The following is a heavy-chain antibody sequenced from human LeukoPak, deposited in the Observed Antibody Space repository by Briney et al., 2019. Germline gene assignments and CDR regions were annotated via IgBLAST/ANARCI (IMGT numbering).Heavy chain of an antibody. V-gene: IGHV3-23*01. Sequence: PSGGSLSLFRAASGLSFSIFAVSWARHGPAGGREWVSRMRGKGETFYADSVKGRFTLSRDDSRSTVYLQLNNLRVEDTAIYYCARASWISTADAVCWGQGTQVSVCS. D-gene: IGHD3-16*01. CDR1: GLSFSIFA. CDR2: MRGKGET. CDR3: ARASWISTADAVC. J-gene: IGHJ4*02.